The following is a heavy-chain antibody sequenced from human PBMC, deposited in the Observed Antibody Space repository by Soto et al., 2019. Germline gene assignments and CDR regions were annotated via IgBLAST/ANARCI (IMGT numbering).Heavy chain of an antibody. V-gene: IGHV4-34*01. Sequence: SETLSLTCAVYGGSFNPYHWSFIRQPPGKRLEWIGEIDHTGRTNYNPSVKGRVTMSVDTSKNQFSLNLRSVTAADTAVYFCARSMNDHNHHHWGFDSWGQGXLVTVYS. CDR1: GGSFNPYH. D-gene: IGHD7-27*01. CDR3: ARSMNDHNHHHWGFDS. CDR2: IDHTGRT. J-gene: IGHJ5*01.